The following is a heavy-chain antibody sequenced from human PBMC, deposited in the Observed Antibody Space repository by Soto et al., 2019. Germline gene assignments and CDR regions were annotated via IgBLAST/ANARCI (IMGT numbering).Heavy chain of an antibody. D-gene: IGHD6-6*01. CDR2: IYHSGST. CDR3: ARVSSSSGGNWFDP. Sequence: SETLSLTCAVSGGSISSGGYSWSWIRQPPGKGLEWIGYIYHSGSTYYNPSLKSRVTISVDRSKNQFSLKLSSVTAADTAVYYCARVSSSSGGNWFDPWGQGTLVTVS. J-gene: IGHJ5*02. V-gene: IGHV4-30-2*01. CDR1: GGSISSGGYS.